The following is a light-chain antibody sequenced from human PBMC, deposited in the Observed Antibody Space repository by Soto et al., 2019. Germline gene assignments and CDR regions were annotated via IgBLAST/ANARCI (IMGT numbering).Light chain of an antibody. CDR3: QVRDVWPT. Sequence: VVTQSPATLSLSPGERAALSCRASQSVSTSLAWYQHKAGQAPRLIIYDASKRAPGIPARFSGSGSGTDFTLTISSLEPEDFAVYYCQVRDVWPTFGQGTKVDIK. CDR2: DAS. V-gene: IGKV3-11*01. CDR1: QSVSTS. J-gene: IGKJ1*01.